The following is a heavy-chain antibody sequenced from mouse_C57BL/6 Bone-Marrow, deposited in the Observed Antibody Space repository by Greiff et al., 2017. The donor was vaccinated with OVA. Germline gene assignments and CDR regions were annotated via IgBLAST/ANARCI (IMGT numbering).Heavy chain of an antibody. CDR1: GFTFSDYG. CDR2: ISSGSSTI. D-gene: IGHD2-5*01. V-gene: IGHV5-17*01. J-gene: IGHJ4*01. CDR3: ARSDYSNWNRYYYAMDY. Sequence: EVMLVESGGGLVKPGGSLKLSCAASGFTFSDYGMHWVRQAPEKGLEWVAYISSGSSTIYYADTVKGRFTISRDNAKNTLFLQMTSLRSEDTAMYYCARSDYSNWNRYYYAMDYWGQGTSVTVSS.